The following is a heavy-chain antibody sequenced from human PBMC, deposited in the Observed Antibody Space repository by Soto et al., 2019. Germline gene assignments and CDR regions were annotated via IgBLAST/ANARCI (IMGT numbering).Heavy chain of an antibody. J-gene: IGHJ5*02. CDR1: GYTFKDFY. Sequence: QLQLVESGGGLVKPGGSLRLSCAAYGYTFKDFYMIWFRQAPGRGLEWLAYINNRGDDIYYADSVRGRFTISRDNGKNFLYLQMNSLRVEDTALYFCARDMSYGDFGRNWFDPWGQGTPVTL. V-gene: IGHV3-11*01. CDR3: ARDMSYGDFGRNWFDP. CDR2: INNRGDDI. D-gene: IGHD2-21*02.